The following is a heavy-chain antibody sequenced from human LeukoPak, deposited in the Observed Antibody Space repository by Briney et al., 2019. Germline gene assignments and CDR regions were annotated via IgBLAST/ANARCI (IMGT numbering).Heavy chain of an antibody. V-gene: IGHV3-30*04. CDR3: AKAGIQLWLEFFADWFDP. Sequence: GGSLRLSCAASGFTFSSYAMHWVRQAPGKGLEWVAVMSYVGSNKYYADSVKGRFTISRDNSKNTLYLQMNSLRAEDTAVYYCAKAGIQLWLEFFADWFDPWGQGTLVTVSS. J-gene: IGHJ5*02. CDR1: GFTFSSYA. D-gene: IGHD5-18*01. CDR2: MSYVGSNK.